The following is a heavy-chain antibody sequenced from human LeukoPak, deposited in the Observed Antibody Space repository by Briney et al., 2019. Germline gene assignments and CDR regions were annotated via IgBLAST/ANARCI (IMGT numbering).Heavy chain of an antibody. V-gene: IGHV4-4*07. J-gene: IGHJ4*02. Sequence: SETLSLTCTVSGGSISSYYWSWIRQPAGKGLEWIGRIYTSGSTNYNPSLKSRVTMSVDTSKNQFSLKLSSVTAADTAVYYCARGYYYDTSGRPQSYYFDYWGQGTLVTVSS. D-gene: IGHD3-22*01. CDR3: ARGYYYDTSGRPQSYYFDY. CDR1: GGSISSYY. CDR2: IYTSGST.